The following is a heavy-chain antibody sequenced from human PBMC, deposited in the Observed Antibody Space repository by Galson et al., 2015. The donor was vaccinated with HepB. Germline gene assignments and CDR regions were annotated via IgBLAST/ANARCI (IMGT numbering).Heavy chain of an antibody. J-gene: IGHJ3*02. D-gene: IGHD3-22*01. CDR1: GYSFTSYW. Sequence: QSGAEVKKPGESLRISCKGSGYSFTSYWISWVRQMPGKGLEWMGRIDPSDSYTNYSPSFQGHVTISADKSISTAYLQWSSLKASDTAMYYCARLGGDSSGYSYDAFDIWGQGTMVTVSS. CDR3: ARLGGDSSGYSYDAFDI. CDR2: IDPSDSYT. V-gene: IGHV5-10-1*01.